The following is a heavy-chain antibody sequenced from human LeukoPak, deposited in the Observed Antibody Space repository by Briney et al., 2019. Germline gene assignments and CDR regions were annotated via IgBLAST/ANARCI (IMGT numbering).Heavy chain of an antibody. CDR2: IYKVGNT. D-gene: IGHD6-13*01. CDR3: ARAAYASSPDY. J-gene: IGHJ4*02. CDR1: GFTVGNNY. Sequence: GGSLRLSCAASGFTVGNNYMSWVRQAPGKGLEWVSVIYKVGNTFYADFVKGKFSISRDNSKNTLYLQMNSLRDEDTAVYYCARAAYASSPDYWGQGTLVTVSS. V-gene: IGHV3-66*01.